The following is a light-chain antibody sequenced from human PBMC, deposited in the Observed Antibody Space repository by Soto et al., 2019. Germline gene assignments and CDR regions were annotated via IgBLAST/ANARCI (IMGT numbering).Light chain of an antibody. Sequence: AIRMTQSPSSFSASTGDRVTITCRASQGISSYLAWYQQKPGKAPKLLIYAASTLQSGVPSRSSGSGSGTDFTLTISCLQSEDFATYYCQQYYSYSYTFGQGTKLEIK. J-gene: IGKJ2*01. V-gene: IGKV1-8*01. CDR3: QQYYSYSYT. CDR2: AAS. CDR1: QGISSY.